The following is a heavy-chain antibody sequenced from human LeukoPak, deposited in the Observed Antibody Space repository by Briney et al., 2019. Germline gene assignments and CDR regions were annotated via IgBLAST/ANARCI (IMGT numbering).Heavy chain of an antibody. Sequence: GGSLRLSCAASGFTFSSYAMTWVRQAPGKGLEWVSAISGTGTRTYYADSVKGRFTISRDNSKNTLFLQMNSLRADDTAVYYCAKVSIAAMEHFQRWGQGTLVTVSS. CDR2: ISGTGTRT. CDR1: GFTFSSYA. CDR3: AKVSIAAMEHFQR. V-gene: IGHV3-23*01. D-gene: IGHD6-25*01. J-gene: IGHJ1*01.